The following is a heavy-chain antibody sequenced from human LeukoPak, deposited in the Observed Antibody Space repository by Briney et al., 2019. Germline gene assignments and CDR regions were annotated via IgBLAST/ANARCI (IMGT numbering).Heavy chain of an antibody. Sequence: SVKVSCKASGGTFSSYTISWVRQAPGQGLEWMGRIIPILGIANYAQKFQGRVTITADKSTSTAYMELSSLRSEDTAVYYCARGYDSSGYLDYWGQGTLVTVSS. CDR2: IIPILGIA. J-gene: IGHJ4*02. CDR1: GGTFSSYT. D-gene: IGHD3-22*01. CDR3: ARGYDSSGYLDY. V-gene: IGHV1-69*02.